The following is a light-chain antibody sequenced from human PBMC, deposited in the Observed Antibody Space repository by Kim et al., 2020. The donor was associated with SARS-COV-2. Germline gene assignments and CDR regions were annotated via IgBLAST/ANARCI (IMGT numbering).Light chain of an antibody. CDR1: RSNIRSNS. CDR3: AAWDGSVSGPV. Sequence: GQNVTISFSRPRSNIRSNSVYWFQPLPGTAPKLLIYRNNPRPSRVPDRFSVSKSGTSASLAISGLRSEDGAVYSCAAWDGSVSGPVFGGGTQLTVL. J-gene: IGLJ3*02. V-gene: IGLV1-47*01. CDR2: RNN.